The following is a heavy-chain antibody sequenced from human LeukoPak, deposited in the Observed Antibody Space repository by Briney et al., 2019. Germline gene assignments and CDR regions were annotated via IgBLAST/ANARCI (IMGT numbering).Heavy chain of an antibody. CDR2: ISAYNGNT. CDR3: ARGGEWELLPGDFDY. CDR1: GYTFTSYG. V-gene: IGHV1-18*01. J-gene: IGHJ4*02. D-gene: IGHD1-26*01. Sequence: ASVKVSCKASGYTFTSYGISWVRQAPGQGLEWMGWISAYNGNTNYAQKLQGRVTMTTDTSTSTAYMELRSLRSDDTAVDYCARGGEWELLPGDFDYWGQGTLVTVSS.